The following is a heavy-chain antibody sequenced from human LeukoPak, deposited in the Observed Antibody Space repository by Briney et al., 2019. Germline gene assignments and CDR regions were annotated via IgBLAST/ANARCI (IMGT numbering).Heavy chain of an antibody. D-gene: IGHD4-17*01. CDR2: IYYSGST. J-gene: IGHJ4*02. CDR1: GGSISSYY. CDR3: ARDRGWMGYGDYYFDY. V-gene: IGHV4-59*01. Sequence: SETLSLTCTVSGGSISSYYWSWIRQPPGKGLEWIGYIYYSGSTNYNPSLKSRVAISVDTSKNPFSLKLSSVTAADTAVYYCARDRGWMGYGDYYFDYWGQGTLVTVSS.